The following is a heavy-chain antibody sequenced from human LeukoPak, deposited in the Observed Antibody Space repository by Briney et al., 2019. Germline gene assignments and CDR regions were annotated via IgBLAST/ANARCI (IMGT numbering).Heavy chain of an antibody. J-gene: IGHJ4*02. Sequence: ASVKVSCKASGYTFTGYYMHWVRQAPGQGLEWMGWINPNSGGTNYAQKFQGRVTMTRDTSISTAYMELSRLRSDDTAGYYCARAPGRYNWNREVCCYWGQGTLVTVSS. CDR2: INPNSGGT. D-gene: IGHD1-20*01. V-gene: IGHV1-2*02. CDR3: ARAPGRYNWNREVCCY. CDR1: GYTFTGYY.